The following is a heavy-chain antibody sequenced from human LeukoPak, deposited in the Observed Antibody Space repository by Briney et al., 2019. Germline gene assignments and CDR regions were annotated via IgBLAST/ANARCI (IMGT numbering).Heavy chain of an antibody. CDR1: GGSISSYY. CDR3: ARSGWNDVPDY. J-gene: IGHJ4*02. Sequence: SETLSLTCTVSGGSISSYYWSWIRQPPEKGLEWIGYIYYSGSINYNPSLKSRATISVDTSKNQFSLKLSSVTAADTAVYYCARSGWNDVPDYWGQGTLVTVSS. CDR2: IYYSGSI. D-gene: IGHD1-1*01. V-gene: IGHV4-59*01.